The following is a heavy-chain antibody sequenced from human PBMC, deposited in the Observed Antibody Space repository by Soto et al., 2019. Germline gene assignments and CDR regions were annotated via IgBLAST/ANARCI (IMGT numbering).Heavy chain of an antibody. Sequence: EASVKVSCKASGYTFTSYDINWVRQATGQGLEWMGWMNPNSGNTGYAQKFQGRVTMTRNTSISTAYMELSSLRSEDTAVYYCARALTIFGVVISFDIWGQGTMVTVSS. V-gene: IGHV1-8*01. CDR3: ARALTIFGVVISFDI. J-gene: IGHJ3*02. CDR2: MNPNSGNT. CDR1: GYTFTSYD. D-gene: IGHD3-3*01.